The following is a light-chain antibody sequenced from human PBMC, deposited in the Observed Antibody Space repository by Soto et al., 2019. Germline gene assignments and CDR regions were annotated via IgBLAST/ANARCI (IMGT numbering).Light chain of an antibody. CDR1: SGHSSYA. J-gene: IGLJ1*01. CDR2: LNSDGSH. CDR3: QTGGISLYV. V-gene: IGLV4-69*01. Sequence: QLVLTQSPSASASLGASVKVTCTLSSGHSSYAISWHQQQPEKGPRYLMKLNSDGSHSKGDGIPDRFSGSSSGAERYLTISSLQSEGEADYYCQTGGISLYVFGTGTQLTVL.